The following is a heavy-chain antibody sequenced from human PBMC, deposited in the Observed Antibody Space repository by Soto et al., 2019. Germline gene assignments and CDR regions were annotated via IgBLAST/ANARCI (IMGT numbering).Heavy chain of an antibody. Sequence: EVQLLESGGGLVQPGGSLRLSCAASGFTFSSYAMSWVRQAPGKGLEWVSGINGGGDSTYFAVSVRGRFTISRDNSKNTLFLQMNRLRAEDTAVYYCARGWTFDLWGQGTLVTVSS. CDR3: ARGWTFDL. CDR1: GFTFSSYA. V-gene: IGHV3-23*01. D-gene: IGHD1-1*01. CDR2: INGGGDST. J-gene: IGHJ4*02.